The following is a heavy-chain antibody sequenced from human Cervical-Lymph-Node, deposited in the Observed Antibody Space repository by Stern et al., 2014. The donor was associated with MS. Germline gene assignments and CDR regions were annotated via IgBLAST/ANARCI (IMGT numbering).Heavy chain of an antibody. V-gene: IGHV1-69*06. CDR2: IIPIFGTA. D-gene: IGHD4-17*01. J-gene: IGHJ6*02. Sequence: QVQLVQSGAEVKKPGSSVKVSCKASGGTFSSYAISWVRQAPGQGLEWMGGIIPIFGTANYAQKFQGRVTITADKSTSTAYMELSSLRSEDTAVYYCARDRGGTVTQDNYYGMDVWGQGTTVTVSS. CDR1: GGTFSSYA. CDR3: ARDRGGTVTQDNYYGMDV.